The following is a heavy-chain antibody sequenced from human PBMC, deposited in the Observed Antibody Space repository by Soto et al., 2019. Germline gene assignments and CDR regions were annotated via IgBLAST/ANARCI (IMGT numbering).Heavy chain of an antibody. D-gene: IGHD2-2*01. CDR2: ISSNGGST. V-gene: IGHV3-64*01. Sequence: GGSLRLSCAASGFTFSSYAMHWFRQAPGKGLEYVSAISSNGGSTYYANSVKGRFTISRDNSKNTLYLQMNSLRAEDTAVYYCARDAFCVFSTSCYPPDYYYGMDVWGQGTTVTVSS. CDR1: GFTFSSYA. J-gene: IGHJ6*02. CDR3: ARDAFCVFSTSCYPPDYYYGMDV.